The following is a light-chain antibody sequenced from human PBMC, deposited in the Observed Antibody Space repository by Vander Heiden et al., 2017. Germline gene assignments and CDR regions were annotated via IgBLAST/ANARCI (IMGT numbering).Light chain of an antibody. CDR2: GAS. CDR3: QQLGNTPLYT. CDR1: QSLNNRY. V-gene: IGKV3-20*01. J-gene: IGKJ2*01. Sequence: EIVLTQSPGTLSLSPGERATLSCRASQSLNNRYLAWYQQKPGQAPRLLVYGASTRATGIPDRFSGSGYGTDFTLTISRREPEDFAVYYCQQLGNTPLYTFGQGTKLEIK.